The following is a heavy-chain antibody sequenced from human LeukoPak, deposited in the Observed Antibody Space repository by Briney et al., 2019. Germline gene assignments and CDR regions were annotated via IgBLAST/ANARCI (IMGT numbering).Heavy chain of an antibody. CDR2: IRYDGSNK. V-gene: IGHV3-30*02. D-gene: IGHD6-19*01. CDR1: GFTFSSYG. J-gene: IGHJ1*01. CDR3: AKGDQWLARAAEYFQH. Sequence: GGSLRLSCAASGFTFSSYGMHWVRQAPGKGLEWVAFIRYDGSNKYYADSVKGRFTISRDNSKNTLYLQMNSLRAEDTAVYYSAKGDQWLARAAEYFQHWGQGTPVTVSS.